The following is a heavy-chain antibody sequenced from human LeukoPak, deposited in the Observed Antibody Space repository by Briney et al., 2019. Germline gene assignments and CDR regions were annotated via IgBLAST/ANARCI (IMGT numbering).Heavy chain of an antibody. CDR1: GFTVSNNY. D-gene: IGHD3-10*01. V-gene: IGHV3-53*01. CDR2: IYSGGST. Sequence: GGSLRLSCAASGFTVSNNYMSWVRQAPGKGPEWVSVIYSGGSTYYADSVKGRFTISRDNSRNTLYLQMNSLRAEDTAVYFCARVEYGSGSHFDYWGQGTLVTVSS. J-gene: IGHJ4*02. CDR3: ARVEYGSGSHFDY.